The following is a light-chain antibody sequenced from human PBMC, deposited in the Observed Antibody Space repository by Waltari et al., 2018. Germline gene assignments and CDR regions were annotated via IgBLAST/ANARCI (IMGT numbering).Light chain of an antibody. V-gene: IGKV1-39*01. Sequence: DIQMTPSPSSLAASVGDRVTFTCRASQSISKYLNWYQQKPGRAPNLLIYGASTLQSGVPSRFSGGGSGTEFTLTINTLQPEDFAVYYCQQSYTAPTYTFGQGTKLEI. J-gene: IGKJ2*01. CDR3: QQSYTAPTYT. CDR2: GAS. CDR1: QSISKY.